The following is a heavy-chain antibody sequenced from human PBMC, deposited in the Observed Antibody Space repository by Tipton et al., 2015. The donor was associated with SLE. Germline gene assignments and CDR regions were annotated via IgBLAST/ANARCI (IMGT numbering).Heavy chain of an antibody. J-gene: IGHJ4*02. CDR2: IYYSGST. Sequence: TLSLTCTVSGGSISSSSYYWGWIRQPPGKGLEWIGYIYYSGSTNYNPSLKSRVTISVDTSKNQFSLKLSSVTAADTAVYYCARQGYSGYDGGYFDYWGQGTLVTVSS. CDR1: GGSISSSSYY. CDR3: ARQGYSGYDGGYFDY. D-gene: IGHD5-12*01. V-gene: IGHV4-61*05.